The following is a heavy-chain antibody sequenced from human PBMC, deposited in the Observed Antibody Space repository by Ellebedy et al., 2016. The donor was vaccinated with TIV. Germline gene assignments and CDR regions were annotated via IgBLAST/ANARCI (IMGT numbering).Heavy chain of an antibody. V-gene: IGHV4-61*02. CDR1: GGSISSSSYY. CDR2: IYTSGST. J-gene: IGHJ6*03. CDR3: ARDRVGATSYYYYYMDV. D-gene: IGHD1-26*01. Sequence: SETLSLXCTVSGGSISSSSYYWSWIRQPAGKGLEWIGRIYTSGSTNYNPSLKSRVTMSVDTSKNQFSLKLSSVTAADTAVYYCARDRVGATSYYYYYMDVWGKGTTVTVSS.